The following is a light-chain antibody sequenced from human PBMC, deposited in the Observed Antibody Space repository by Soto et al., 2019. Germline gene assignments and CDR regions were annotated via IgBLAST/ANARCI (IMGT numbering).Light chain of an antibody. V-gene: IGLV4-60*02. Sequence: QAVVTQSSSASASLGSSVKLTCTLSSGHSEYIIAWHQQQPGKAPRYLMKLEGSGSYNKGSGVPDRFSASSSGADRYLTISNLQFEYEADYYCQTWDNDTQMFGGGTKLTVL. CDR2: LEGSGSY. J-gene: IGLJ3*02. CDR3: QTWDNDTQM. CDR1: SGHSEYI.